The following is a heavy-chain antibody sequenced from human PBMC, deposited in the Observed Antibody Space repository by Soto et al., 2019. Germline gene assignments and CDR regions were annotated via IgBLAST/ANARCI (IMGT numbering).Heavy chain of an antibody. CDR3: VRECHDSLTTGWYFDL. CDR2: IGTGGDT. V-gene: IGHV3-13*01. Sequence: VQVVESGGGLVQPGGSLRLSCAASGFTFSVYDMHWVGQATGKGLEWVSAIGTGGDTYYPASVKDRFTISRENAKNSLYLQIHSLRAEETAVYYCVRECHDSLTTGWYFDLWGRGTLVTVSS. CDR1: GFTFSVYD. J-gene: IGHJ2*01. D-gene: IGHD3-9*01.